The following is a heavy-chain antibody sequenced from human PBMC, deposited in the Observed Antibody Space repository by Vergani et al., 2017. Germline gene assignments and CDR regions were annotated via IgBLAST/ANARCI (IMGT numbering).Heavy chain of an antibody. J-gene: IGHJ4*01. V-gene: IGHV3-66*02. D-gene: IGHD2-15*01. CDR3: TGSECSGTTCYGHYFDL. CDR1: GFRVTTYY. Sequence: VELLESGGGLAQPGGSLRVSCSASGFRVTTYYMSWVRQAPGKGLEWVSVIKSDGRTSYAESVRGRFTISRDPSRNAVYLQMNILRVEDTGVYYGTGSECSGTTCYGHYFDLWGHGILVTVSS. CDR2: IKSDGRT.